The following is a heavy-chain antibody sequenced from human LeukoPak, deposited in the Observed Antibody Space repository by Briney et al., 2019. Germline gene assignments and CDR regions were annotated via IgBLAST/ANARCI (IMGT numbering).Heavy chain of an antibody. D-gene: IGHD4-17*01. CDR1: GGSFSGYY. CDR3: ARQRRLRCFDY. CDR2: INHSGST. V-gene: IGHV4-34*01. J-gene: IGHJ4*02. Sequence: SSETLSLTCAVYGGSFSGYYWSWIRQPPGKGLEWIGEINHSGSTNYNPSLKSRVTISVDTSKNQFSLKLSSVTAADTAVYYCARQRRLRCFDYWGQGTLVTVSS.